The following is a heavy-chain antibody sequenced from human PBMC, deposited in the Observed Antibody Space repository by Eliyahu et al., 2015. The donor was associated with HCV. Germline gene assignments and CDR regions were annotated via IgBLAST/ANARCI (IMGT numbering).Heavy chain of an antibody. V-gene: IGHV3-72*01. CDR2: TRNKRNSYTT. Sequence: EVQLVQSGGGLVQPGGSLRLSCAASGFTFSDHYMNWVRQAPGKGLEWVGRTRNKRNSYTTDYAASVKGRFTISRDDSKNSVYLQMSGLKTDDTAVYFCAREAVIRGVVYDFWGLGTLVTVSS. CDR1: GFTFSDHY. D-gene: IGHD3-10*01. CDR3: AREAVIRGVVYDF. J-gene: IGHJ4*02.